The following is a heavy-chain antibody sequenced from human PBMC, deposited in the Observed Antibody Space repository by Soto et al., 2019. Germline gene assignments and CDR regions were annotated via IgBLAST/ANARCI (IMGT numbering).Heavy chain of an antibody. J-gene: IGHJ4*02. Sequence: QVQLAQSGTEVKKPGASVKVSCKTSGYIFTSYYIHWVRQAPGQGLEWMGIINPSGGTTTYAQKFKGRVTMHRETSTSTVYMELSSLRSEDTAVYYCARGPATAPDAYWGLGTMVTVSS. V-gene: IGHV1-46*01. CDR1: GYIFTSYY. D-gene: IGHD2-2*01. CDR2: INPSGGTT. CDR3: ARGPATAPDAY.